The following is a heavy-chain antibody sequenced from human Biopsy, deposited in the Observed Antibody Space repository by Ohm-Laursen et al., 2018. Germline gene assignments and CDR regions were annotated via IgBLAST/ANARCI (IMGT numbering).Heavy chain of an antibody. CDR2: ISWHSGSR. J-gene: IGHJ6*02. Sequence: SLRLSCSASGFPFTGFSMHWVRQAPGKGLEWVSGISWHSGSRGYADSVKGRFTISRDNAKKLLYLQMNSLRAEDTALYYCAKDVRVKVQLDGMDVWGQGTTVTVSS. V-gene: IGHV3-9*01. D-gene: IGHD1-1*01. CDR1: GFPFTGFS. CDR3: AKDVRVKVQLDGMDV.